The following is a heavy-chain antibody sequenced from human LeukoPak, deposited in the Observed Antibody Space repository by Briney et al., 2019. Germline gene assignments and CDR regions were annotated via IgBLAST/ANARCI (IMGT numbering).Heavy chain of an antibody. V-gene: IGHV3-7*05. CDR2: IKQDGSEK. J-gene: IGHJ4*02. CDR1: GFTFSCYW. CDR3: SRDHLCGIVVVVAAIDY. Sequence: PGGSLRLSCAASGFTFSCYWMSWVRQAPGKGLEWVANIKQDGSEKYYVDSVKGRFTISRDNAKNSLYLQMNSLRAEDTAVYYWSRDHLCGIVVVVAAIDYWGQGTLVTVSS. D-gene: IGHD2-15*01.